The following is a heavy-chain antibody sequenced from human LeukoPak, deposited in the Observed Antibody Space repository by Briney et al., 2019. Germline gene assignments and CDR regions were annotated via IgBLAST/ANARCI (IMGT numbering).Heavy chain of an antibody. CDR3: ARGSGKTYYYDSSGYYPFDY. CDR2: INHSGST. CDR1: GGSFSGYY. Sequence: SETLSLTCAAYGGSFSGYYWSWIRQPPGKGLEWIGEINHSGSTNYNPSLKSRVTISVDTSKNQFSLKLSSVTAADTAVYYCARGSGKTYYYDSSGYYPFDYWGQGTLVTVSS. V-gene: IGHV4-34*01. J-gene: IGHJ4*02. D-gene: IGHD3-22*01.